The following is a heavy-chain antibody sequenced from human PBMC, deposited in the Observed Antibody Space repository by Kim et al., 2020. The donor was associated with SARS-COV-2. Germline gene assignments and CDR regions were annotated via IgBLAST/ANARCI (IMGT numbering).Heavy chain of an antibody. J-gene: IGHJ2*01. Sequence: SVKGRFTISRDNSKSTAYLQMNSRRTEDTAVYYCTSVLVAVAGVCCAFDLWGHGTLVTVSS. CDR3: TSVLVAVAGVCCAFDL. D-gene: IGHD2-8*01. V-gene: IGHV3-23*02.